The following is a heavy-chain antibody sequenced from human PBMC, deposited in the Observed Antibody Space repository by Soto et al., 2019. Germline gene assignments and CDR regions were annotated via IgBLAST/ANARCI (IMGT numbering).Heavy chain of an antibody. J-gene: IGHJ5*02. CDR1: VFILENFG. D-gene: IGHD1-26*01. CDR3: AKNQGVELVPLATVDWFDP. CDR2: ISGSGFKK. Sequence: GSRRLSCAPSVFILENFGMSWFRQAPGNWLEWISSISGSGFKKYYADSVKVRFTISRDNSKSTVYLELNNLSAEDTAVYHCAKNQGVELVPLATVDWFDPWGQGSVVTVSS. V-gene: IGHV3-23*01.